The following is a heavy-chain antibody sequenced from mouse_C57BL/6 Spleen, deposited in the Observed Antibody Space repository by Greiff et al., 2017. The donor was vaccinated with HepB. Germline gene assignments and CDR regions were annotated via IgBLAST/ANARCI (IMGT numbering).Heavy chain of an antibody. J-gene: IGHJ4*01. Sequence: VQLQQPGAELVRPGTSVKLSCKASGYTFTSYWLHWVKQRPGQGLEWIGVIDPSDSYTNYNQKFKGKATLTVDTSSSTAYMQLSSLTSEDSAVYYCARGISGPDYYAMDYWGQGTSVTVSS. CDR3: ARGISGPDYYAMDY. CDR1: GYTFTSYW. CDR2: IDPSDSYT. V-gene: IGHV1-59*01. D-gene: IGHD1-3*01.